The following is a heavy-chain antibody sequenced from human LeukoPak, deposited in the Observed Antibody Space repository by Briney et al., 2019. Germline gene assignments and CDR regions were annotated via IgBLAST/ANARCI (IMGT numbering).Heavy chain of an antibody. CDR3: ARDYDILTGYYNTFDY. CDR1: GYTFTSYG. CDR2: ISAYNSNT. J-gene: IGHJ4*02. D-gene: IGHD3-9*01. V-gene: IGHV1-18*01. Sequence: ASVKVSCKASGYTFTSYGISWVRQAPGQGLEWMGWISAYNSNTNYAQKLQGRVTMTTDTYTSTAYMELRSLRSDDTAVYYCARDYDILTGYYNTFDYWGQGTLVTVSS.